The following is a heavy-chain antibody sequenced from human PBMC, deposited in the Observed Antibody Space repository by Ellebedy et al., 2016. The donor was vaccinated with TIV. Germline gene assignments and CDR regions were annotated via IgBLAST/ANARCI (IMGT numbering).Heavy chain of an antibody. D-gene: IGHD5-18*01. J-gene: IGHJ4*02. CDR1: GFPFSPYA. CDR2: IVGSGA. V-gene: IGHV3-23*01. CDR3: AKDRTPGDGYWVFDN. Sequence: GESLKISCAASGFPFSPYAMALVRQAPGQGLEWVSGIVGSGAQKYADSVKGRFTIPRDNSKRTVDLQMESLRAEETAVYFCAKDRTPGDGYWVFDNWGQGTLVSVSS.